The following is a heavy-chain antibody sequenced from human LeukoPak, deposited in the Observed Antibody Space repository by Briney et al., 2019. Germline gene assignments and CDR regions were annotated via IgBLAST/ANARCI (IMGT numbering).Heavy chain of an antibody. Sequence: PGGSLRLSCAASGFTFSSYAMSWVRQAPGKGLEWVSAISGSGGSTYYADSVKGRFTISRDNSKNTLYLQMNSLRAEDTAVYYCARDSYYYDSSGHDYWGQGTLVTVSS. V-gene: IGHV3-23*01. CDR1: GFTFSSYA. CDR3: ARDSYYYDSSGHDY. D-gene: IGHD3-22*01. J-gene: IGHJ4*02. CDR2: ISGSGGST.